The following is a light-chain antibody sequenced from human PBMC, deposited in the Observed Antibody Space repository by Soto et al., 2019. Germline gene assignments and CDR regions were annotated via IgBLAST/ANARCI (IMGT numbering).Light chain of an antibody. Sequence: EIVLTQSPGTLSLSPGERATLSCRASQSVRSNNLAWYQHKPGQAPRLLIYDTSSRATGFPDRFSGSGSGTDFTLTISRLEPEDSAVYYCQHYGSSPLFTFGPGTKVDIK. CDR2: DTS. CDR1: QSVRSNN. CDR3: QHYGSSPLFT. V-gene: IGKV3-20*01. J-gene: IGKJ3*01.